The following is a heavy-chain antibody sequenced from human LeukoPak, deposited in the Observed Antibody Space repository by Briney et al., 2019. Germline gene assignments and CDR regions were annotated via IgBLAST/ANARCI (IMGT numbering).Heavy chain of an antibody. CDR1: GFTVSSNY. CDR2: IYSGGST. CDR3: ARERIDTAMANYFDY. D-gene: IGHD5-18*01. J-gene: IGHJ4*02. Sequence: GGSLRLSCAASGFTVSSNYMSWVRQAPGKGLEWVSVIYSGGSTYYADSVKGRFTISRDNSKNTLYLQMNSLRAEDTAVYYCARERIDTAMANYFDYWGQGTLVTVSS. V-gene: IGHV3-66*01.